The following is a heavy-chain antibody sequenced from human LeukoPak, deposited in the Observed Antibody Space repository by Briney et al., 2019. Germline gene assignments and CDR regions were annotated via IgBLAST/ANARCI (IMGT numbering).Heavy chain of an antibody. Sequence: GGSLRLSCAASGFTFSTYWMSWVRQAPGKGLEWVANIRQDGSAKYYLDSVKGRFTISRDNAKNSLYLQMNSQRAEDTAVYSCTRDRQGPKLYEMHVWGQGTTVTVSS. J-gene: IGHJ6*02. D-gene: IGHD3-10*01. CDR2: IRQDGSAK. CDR1: GFTFSTYW. CDR3: TRDRQGPKLYEMHV. V-gene: IGHV3-7*01.